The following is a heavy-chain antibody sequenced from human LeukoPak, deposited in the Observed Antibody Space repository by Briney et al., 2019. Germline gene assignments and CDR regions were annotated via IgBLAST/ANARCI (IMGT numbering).Heavy chain of an antibody. CDR3: TTELWFS. CDR1: GFTFGDYA. J-gene: IGHJ4*02. D-gene: IGHD3-10*01. Sequence: RSGGSLRLSCTASGFTFGDYAMSWVRQAPGKGLEWVGFIRSKAYGGTTEYAASVKGRFTISRDDSKSIAYLQMNSLKTEDTAVYYCTTELWFSRGQGTLVTVSS. CDR2: IRSKAYGGTT. V-gene: IGHV3-49*04.